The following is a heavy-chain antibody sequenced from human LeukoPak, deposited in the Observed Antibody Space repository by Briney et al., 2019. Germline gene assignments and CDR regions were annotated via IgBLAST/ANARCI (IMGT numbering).Heavy chain of an antibody. Sequence: KASETLSLTCTVSGGSISSGSYYWSWIRQPAGKGLEWIGRIYTSGSTNYNPSLKSRVTISVDTSKNQFSLKLSSVTAADTAVYYCAGEAAGSHDSSGYYSFSYWGQGTLVTVSS. CDR3: AGEAAGSHDSSGYYSFSY. J-gene: IGHJ4*02. CDR2: IYTSGST. CDR1: GGSISSGSYY. D-gene: IGHD3-22*01. V-gene: IGHV4-61*02.